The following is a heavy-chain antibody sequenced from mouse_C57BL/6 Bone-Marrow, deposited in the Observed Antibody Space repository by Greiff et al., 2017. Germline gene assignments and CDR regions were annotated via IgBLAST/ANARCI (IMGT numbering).Heavy chain of an antibody. Sequence: EVQRVESEGGLVQPGSSMKLSCTASGFTFSDYYMAWVRQVPEKGLEWVANINYDGSSTYYLDSLKSRFIISRDNAKNILYLQMSSLKSEDTATYYCARDRGMVKDWYFDVWGTGTTVTVSS. J-gene: IGHJ1*03. CDR3: ARDRGMVKDWYFDV. D-gene: IGHD2-3*01. CDR2: INYDGSST. CDR1: GFTFSDYY. V-gene: IGHV5-16*01.